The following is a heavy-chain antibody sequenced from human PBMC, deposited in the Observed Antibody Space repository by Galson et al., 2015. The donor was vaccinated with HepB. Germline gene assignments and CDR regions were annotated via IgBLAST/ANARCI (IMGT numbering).Heavy chain of an antibody. J-gene: IGHJ4*02. V-gene: IGHV3-23*01. CDR3: AKPTGCDFWSGYCCFDY. D-gene: IGHD3-3*01. CDR1: GFTFSSYA. CDR2: ISASGGST. Sequence: SVRLSCAASGFTFSSYAISWVRQAPGKGLGWVSVISASGGSTYYADSVKGRFTISRDNSKNTLYLQMNSLRVEDTAVYYCAKPTGCDFWSGYCCFDYWGQGTLVTVSS.